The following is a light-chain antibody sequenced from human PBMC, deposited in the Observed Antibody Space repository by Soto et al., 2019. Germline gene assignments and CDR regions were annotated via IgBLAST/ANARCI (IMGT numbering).Light chain of an antibody. V-gene: IGKV1-39*01. Sequence: DIQMTQSPSSLSASVGDRVTITCRASKSISSYLNWYQQKPGKAPKLLIYAASSLQSGVPSRFSGSGSGTDFTLTISSLQPEDFATYYCQHSYSTPYTFGQGTKLEIK. CDR2: AAS. CDR1: KSISSY. CDR3: QHSYSTPYT. J-gene: IGKJ2*01.